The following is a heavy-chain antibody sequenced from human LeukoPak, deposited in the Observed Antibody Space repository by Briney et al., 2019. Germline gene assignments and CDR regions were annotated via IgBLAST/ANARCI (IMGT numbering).Heavy chain of an antibody. V-gene: IGHV3-21*01. CDR1: GFTFSSYS. J-gene: IGHJ4*02. CDR3: AREFDSSGYPTSFDY. Sequence: GGSLRLSCAASGFTFSSYSMNWVRQAPGKGLEWVSSISSSSSYIYYADSVKGRFTISRDNAKNSLYLQMNSLRAEDTAVYYCAREFDSSGYPTSFDYWGQGTLVTVSP. D-gene: IGHD3-22*01. CDR2: ISSSSSYI.